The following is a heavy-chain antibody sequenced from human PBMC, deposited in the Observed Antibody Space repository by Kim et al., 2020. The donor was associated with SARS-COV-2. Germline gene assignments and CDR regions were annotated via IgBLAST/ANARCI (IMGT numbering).Heavy chain of an antibody. J-gene: IGHJ4*02. CDR2: YDGSNK. CDR3: ARDDIIR. Sequence: YDGSNKYYADSVKGRFTISRDNSKNTLDLQMNSLRAEDTAVYYCARDDIIRWGQGTLVTVSS. V-gene: IGHV3-30*01. D-gene: IGHD2-15*01.